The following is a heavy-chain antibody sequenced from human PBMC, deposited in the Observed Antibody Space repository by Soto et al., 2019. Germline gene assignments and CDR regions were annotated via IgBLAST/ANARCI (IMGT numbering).Heavy chain of an antibody. J-gene: IGHJ6*03. CDR1: GYTLTELS. V-gene: IGHV1-24*01. CDR3: ATTKSKYYYYYMDV. Sequence: ASVKVSCKVSGYTLTELSMHWVRQAPGKGLEWMGGFDPEDGETIYAQKFQGRVTMTEDTSTDTAYMELSSLRSEDTAVYYCATTKSKYYYYYMDVWGKGTTVTVSS. CDR2: FDPEDGET.